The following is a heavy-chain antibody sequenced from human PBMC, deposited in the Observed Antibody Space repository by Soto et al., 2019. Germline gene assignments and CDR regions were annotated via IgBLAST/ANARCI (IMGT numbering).Heavy chain of an antibody. CDR2: IYWDDDK. J-gene: IGHJ6*03. D-gene: IGHD6-13*01. V-gene: IGHV2-5*02. CDR3: ARMRGSSSYNYYYYMDV. Sequence: SGPTPVNPTQTLTLTCTFSGFSLSTSGVGVGWIRQPPGKALEWLAVIYWDDDKGYSPSLKSRLIITKDTSKNQVVFTVTNMDPVDTGTYYCARMRGSSSYNYYYYMDVWGTGTTVTVSS. CDR1: GFSLSTSGVG.